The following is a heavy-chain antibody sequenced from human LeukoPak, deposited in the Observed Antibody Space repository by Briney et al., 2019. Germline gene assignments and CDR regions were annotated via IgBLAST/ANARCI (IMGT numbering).Heavy chain of an antibody. D-gene: IGHD6-13*01. Sequence: SVKVSCKASGGTFSSYAISWVRQAPGQGLEWMGGIIPIFGTANYAQKFQGRVTITADESTSTAYMELSSLRSEDTAMYYCARVTPGIAAAGNRYYYYYGMDVWGQGTTVTVSS. V-gene: IGHV1-69*13. CDR1: GGTFSSYA. J-gene: IGHJ6*02. CDR3: ARVTPGIAAAGNRYYYYYGMDV. CDR2: IIPIFGTA.